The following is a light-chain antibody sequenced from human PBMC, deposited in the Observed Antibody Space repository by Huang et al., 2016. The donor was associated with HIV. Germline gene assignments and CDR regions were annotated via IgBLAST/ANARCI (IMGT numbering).Light chain of an antibody. CDR2: EVS. J-gene: IGKJ1*01. CDR1: QSLLHSDGKTY. Sequence: DIVMIQTPLSLSVTPGQPASISCKSSQSLLHSDGKTYLYWYLQKPGQSPHLLIYEVSRRFSGVPDRFSGSGSGTDFTLKSSRVEAEDVGVYYCMQGKHFPRTFGQGTKVEIK. CDR3: MQGKHFPRT. V-gene: IGKV2-29*02.